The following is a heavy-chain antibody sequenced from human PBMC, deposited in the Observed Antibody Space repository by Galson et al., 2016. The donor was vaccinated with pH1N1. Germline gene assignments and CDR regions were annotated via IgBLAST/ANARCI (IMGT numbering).Heavy chain of an antibody. CDR2: IKQDGTEK. CDR1: GFSFSSYW. V-gene: IGHV3-7*04. J-gene: IGHJ4*02. CDR3: VRAIGAKSAY. D-gene: IGHD4/OR15-4a*01. Sequence: SLRLSCAASGFSFSSYWMSWVRQAPGKGLEWVANIKQDGTEKYYVASVKGRFTISRGNAKNSLYLQMNSLRVEDTAVYYCVRAIGAKSAYWGQGTLVTVSS.